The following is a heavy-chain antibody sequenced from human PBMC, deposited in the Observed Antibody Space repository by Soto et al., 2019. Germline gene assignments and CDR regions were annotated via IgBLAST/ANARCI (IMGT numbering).Heavy chain of an antibody. J-gene: IGHJ4*02. Sequence: GESLKISCKASGYDFARTWIGWVRQLPGKGLDWLGIIYPGDSETRYSPSFRGQVTFSVDMSISTAYLQWSSLKTSDIAIYYCARLVGAYDSYFDHWGQGTRVTVSS. CDR3: ARLVGAYDSYFDH. CDR2: IYPGDSET. V-gene: IGHV5-51*01. D-gene: IGHD5-12*01. CDR1: GYDFARTW.